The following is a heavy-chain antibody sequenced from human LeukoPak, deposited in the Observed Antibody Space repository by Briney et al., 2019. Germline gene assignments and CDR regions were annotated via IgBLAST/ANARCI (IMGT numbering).Heavy chain of an antibody. CDR3: AREYYYDSSGYYLDY. D-gene: IGHD3-22*01. CDR2: ISSSGSTI. V-gene: IGHV3-11*01. J-gene: IGHJ4*02. Sequence: LSLTCAVYGGSFSGYYWSWIRQPPGKGLEWVSYISSSGSTIYYADSVKGRFTISRDNAKNSLYLQMNSLRAEDTAVYYCAREYYYDSSGYYLDYWGQGTLVTVSS. CDR1: GGSFSGYY.